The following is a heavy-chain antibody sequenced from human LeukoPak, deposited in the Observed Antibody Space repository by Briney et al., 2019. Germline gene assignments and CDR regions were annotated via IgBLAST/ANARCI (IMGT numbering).Heavy chain of an antibody. CDR1: GGSFSGFY. J-gene: IGHJ4*02. V-gene: IGHV4-34*01. CDR2: IDHSGST. Sequence: SETLSLTCAVYGGSFSGFYWNWIRQPPGKGLEWIGEIDHSGSTNYNPSLKSRVTISVDRANNQFSLKLSSVTAADTAVYFCARDEGSSYPFDYWGQGTLVTVSS. CDR3: ARDEGSSYPFDY. D-gene: IGHD2-2*01.